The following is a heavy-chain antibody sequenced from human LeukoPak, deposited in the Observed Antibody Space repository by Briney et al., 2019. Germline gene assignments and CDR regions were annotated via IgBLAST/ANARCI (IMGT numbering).Heavy chain of an antibody. CDR2: IYSGGST. CDR1: GFTVSSNY. CDR3: ARDRHYYGSGSYFDY. Sequence: GALSLSCAASGFTVSSNYMSWVRPAPGKGLEWVSVIYSGGSTYYADSVKGRFTISRDNSKNTLYLQMNSLRAEDTAVYYCARDRHYYGSGSYFDYWGQGTLVTVSS. V-gene: IGHV3-66*01. D-gene: IGHD3-10*01. J-gene: IGHJ4*02.